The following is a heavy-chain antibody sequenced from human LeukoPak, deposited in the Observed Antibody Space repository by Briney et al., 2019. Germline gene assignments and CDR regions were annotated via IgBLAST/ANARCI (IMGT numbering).Heavy chain of an antibody. CDR1: GGSISNYY. J-gene: IGHJ5*02. D-gene: IGHD3-10*01. CDR3: AKLGSGPNNWFDP. CDR2: IYYSGST. Sequence: SETLSLTCTVSGGSISNYYWTWIRQPPGKGLEWIGYIYYSGSTNYNPSLKSRVTISVDTSKNQFSLKLSSVTAADTAVYYCAKLGSGPNNWFDPCGQGTLVTVSS. V-gene: IGHV4-59*08.